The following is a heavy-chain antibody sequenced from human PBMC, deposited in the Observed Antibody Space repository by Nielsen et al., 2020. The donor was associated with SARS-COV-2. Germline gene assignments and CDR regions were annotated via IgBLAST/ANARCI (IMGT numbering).Heavy chain of an antibody. CDR1: GFTFSSYD. J-gene: IGHJ4*02. V-gene: IGHV3-21*01. CDR3: TRGFYSQSDC. Sequence: GGSLRLSCAASGFTFSSYDMSWVRQAPGKGLEWVASISGDSNYIFYSELVKGRFTMSRDNGKNSLYLQMNTLRSEDTALYYCTRGFYSQSDCWGQGTLVTVSS. D-gene: IGHD2-15*01. CDR2: ISGDSNYI.